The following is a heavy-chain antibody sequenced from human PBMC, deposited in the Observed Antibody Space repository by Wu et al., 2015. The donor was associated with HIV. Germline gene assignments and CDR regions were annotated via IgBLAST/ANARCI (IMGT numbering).Heavy chain of an antibody. CDR3: ASVEYYDDRMKAFDI. CDR2: MNPSNGHR. V-gene: IGHV1-18*01. J-gene: IGHJ3*02. D-gene: IGHD3-22*01. CDR1: YILTSYP. Sequence: QAQLVQSGPEAARPGASVNVSCKASYILTSYPIGWVRQAPGQRLEWMGWMNPSNGHRQPAQNFQGRMIMSTDNSAHTAYMELRSLRSDDTAVYFCASVEYYDDRMKAFDIWGQGTMVIVSS.